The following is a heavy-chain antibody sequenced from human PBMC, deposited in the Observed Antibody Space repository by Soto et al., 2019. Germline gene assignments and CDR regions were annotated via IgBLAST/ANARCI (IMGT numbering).Heavy chain of an antibody. Sequence: VGSLRLSCASSVFTFSSYWMSCVRHSPGKWLEWVANIKQDGSEKYYVDSVKGRFTISRDNAKNSLYLQMNSLRAEDTAVYYCARDVPGQWMVSGAVSCMDVWGHGTTITVSS. J-gene: IGHJ6*02. CDR2: IKQDGSEK. V-gene: IGHV3-7*03. CDR3: ARDVPGQWMVSGAVSCMDV. CDR1: VFTFSSYW. D-gene: IGHD6-19*01.